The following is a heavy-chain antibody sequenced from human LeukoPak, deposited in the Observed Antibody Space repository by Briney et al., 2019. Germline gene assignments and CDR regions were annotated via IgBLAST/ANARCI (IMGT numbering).Heavy chain of an antibody. CDR3: AREYVAVTGYYYYYMDV. Sequence: SQTLSLTCTVSGGSISSGSYYWSWIRQPAGKGLEWIGRIYTSGSTNYNPSLKSRVTISVDTSKSQFSLKLSSVTTADTAVYYCAREYVAVTGYYYYYMDVWGKGTTVTVSS. CDR1: GGSISSGSYY. CDR2: IYTSGST. J-gene: IGHJ6*03. V-gene: IGHV4-61*02. D-gene: IGHD6-19*01.